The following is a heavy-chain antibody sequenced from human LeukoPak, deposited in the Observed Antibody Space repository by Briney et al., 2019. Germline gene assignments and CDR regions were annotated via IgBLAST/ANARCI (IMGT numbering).Heavy chain of an antibody. D-gene: IGHD2-2*01. J-gene: IGHJ4*02. V-gene: IGHV1-2*02. CDR2: INPDSGGT. CDR1: RYTFTDYY. Sequence: ASVEISCKASRYTFTDYYIHWVRQAPGQGREWMGWINPDSGGTNYAQKFQGSVTVTRDTSINTAYMDLRWLRSDDTGIYYCVRGGSRYCSGTSCPLFDFWGQGTLVTVSS. CDR3: VRGGSRYCSGTSCPLFDF.